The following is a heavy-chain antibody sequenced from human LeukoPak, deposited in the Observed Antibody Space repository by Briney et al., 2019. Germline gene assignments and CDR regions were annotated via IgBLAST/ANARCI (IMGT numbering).Heavy chain of an antibody. V-gene: IGHV3-30*18. CDR3: AKSGAVLTGYRALYYFDY. Sequence: GRSLRLSCAAPGFTFSSYGMHWVRQAPGKGLEWVAVISYDGSNKYYADSVKGRFTISRDNSKNTLYLQMNSLRAEDTAVYYCAKSGAVLTGYRALYYFDYWGQGTLVTVSS. D-gene: IGHD3-9*01. CDR1: GFTFSSYG. J-gene: IGHJ4*02. CDR2: ISYDGSNK.